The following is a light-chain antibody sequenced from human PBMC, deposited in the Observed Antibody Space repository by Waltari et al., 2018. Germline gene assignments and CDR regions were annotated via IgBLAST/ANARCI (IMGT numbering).Light chain of an antibody. J-gene: IGLJ1*01. CDR2: EVS. V-gene: IGLV2-14*01. Sequence: QSALTQPASVSGSPGPSITISCPGASSDIGPSTSVSWFQQHPGKAPKPLISEVSIRPSGVSNRFSGSKSGNTASLTISGLQAEDEADYYCSSFTGSSTPYVFGSGTRVAV. CDR1: SSDIGPSTS. CDR3: SSFTGSSTPYV.